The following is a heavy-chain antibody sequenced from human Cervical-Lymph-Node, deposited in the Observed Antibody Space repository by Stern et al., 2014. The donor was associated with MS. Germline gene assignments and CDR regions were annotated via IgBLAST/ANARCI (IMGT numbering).Heavy chain of an antibody. Sequence: QLVQSGAEVKKPGSSVKVSCKDSGGTFTRHAFGWVRQAPGQGLEWMGGIIPLFGTTDYAQKFQARVTITADESTSTVYMELSSLRSEDTAVYYCARGGRDYFYYYYGMDDWGQGTTVTVSS. CDR1: GGTFTRHA. J-gene: IGHJ6*02. V-gene: IGHV1-69*01. D-gene: IGHD2/OR15-2a*01. CDR3: ARGGRDYFYYYYGMDD. CDR2: IIPLFGTT.